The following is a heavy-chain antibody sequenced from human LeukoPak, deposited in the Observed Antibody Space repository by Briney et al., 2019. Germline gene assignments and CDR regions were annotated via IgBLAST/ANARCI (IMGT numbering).Heavy chain of an antibody. CDR2: IYHTGRI. CDR1: GGSISSRNW. V-gene: IGHV4-4*02. CDR3: ARGLGVQGVFDI. Sequence: SGTLSLTCAVSGGSISSRNWWSWVRQPAGKGLAWIGEIYHTGRISYNPSLKSRVTISVDKSKSQFSLKLNSVTAADTAVYYCARGLGVQGVFDIWGQGTVVTVSS. D-gene: IGHD2-8*01. J-gene: IGHJ3*02.